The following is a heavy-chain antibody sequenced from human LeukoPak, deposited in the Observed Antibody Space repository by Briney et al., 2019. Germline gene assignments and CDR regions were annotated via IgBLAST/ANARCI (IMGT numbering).Heavy chain of an antibody. CDR2: IIPIFGTA. J-gene: IGHJ4*02. CDR3: ARGYCTNGVCSNARFDY. Sequence: GSSVKVSCKASGGTFSSYAISWVRQAPGQGLEWMGVIIPIFGTANYAQKFQGRVTITTDESTSTAYMELSSLRSEDTAVYYCARGYCTNGVCSNARFDYWGQGTLVTVSS. V-gene: IGHV1-69*05. CDR1: GGTFSSYA. D-gene: IGHD2-8*01.